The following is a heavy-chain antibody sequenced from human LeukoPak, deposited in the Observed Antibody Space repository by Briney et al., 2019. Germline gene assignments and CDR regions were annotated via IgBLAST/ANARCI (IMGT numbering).Heavy chain of an antibody. Sequence: PSETLSLTCTVSGGSLSNYYWSWIRQYPGQGLEWIGYIYYSGSTTYNSSLKSRVTISVDTSKNQFSLKLTSVTAADTAVYYCARTPEYSQDSGGYYRNDALDIWGQGTMVTVSS. CDR1: GGSLSNYY. D-gene: IGHD3-22*01. J-gene: IGHJ3*02. CDR3: ARTPEYSQDSGGYYRNDALDI. V-gene: IGHV4-59*12. CDR2: IYYSGST.